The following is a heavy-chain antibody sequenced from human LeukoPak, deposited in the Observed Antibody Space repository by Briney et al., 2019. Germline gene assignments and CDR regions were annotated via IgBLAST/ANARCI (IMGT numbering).Heavy chain of an antibody. Sequence: GGSLRLSGVVSGFEFSIHDMSWGRQAPGKGPEWVSSISGRGTDTYYRDSVKGRFTISRDTSKNTLYMQMNNLRVEDTALYYCVKGFHFDWWGQGTLVTVSS. V-gene: IGHV3-23*01. J-gene: IGHJ4*02. CDR3: VKGFHFDW. CDR2: ISGRGTDT. CDR1: GFEFSIHD.